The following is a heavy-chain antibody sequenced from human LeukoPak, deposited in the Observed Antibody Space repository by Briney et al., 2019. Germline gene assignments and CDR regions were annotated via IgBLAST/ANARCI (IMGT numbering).Heavy chain of an antibody. CDR2: ISAYNGNT. V-gene: IGHV1-18*01. J-gene: IGHJ4*02. CDR1: GYTFTSYG. CDR3: ARGGYCSGGSCYIPTYFDY. D-gene: IGHD2-15*01. Sequence: ASVKVSCKASGYTFTSYGISWVRQAPGQGLEWMGWISAYNGNTNYAQKLQGRVTMTTDTSTSTAYMELRSLGSDDTAVYYCARGGYCSGGSCYIPTYFDYWGQGTLVTVSS.